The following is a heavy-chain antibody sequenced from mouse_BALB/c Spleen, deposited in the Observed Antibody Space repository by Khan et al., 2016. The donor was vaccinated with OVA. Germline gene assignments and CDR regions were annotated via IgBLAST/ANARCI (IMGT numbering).Heavy chain of an antibody. J-gene: IGHJ3*01. CDR2: ISSGADYT. D-gene: IGHD4-1*01. CDR3: ASHLTGSFAY. CDR1: GFTFSAYS. Sequence: EVELVESGGDLVKPGGSLKLSCAASGFTFSAYSMSWVRQTPDKRLEWVATISSGADYTYYPDGVKGRFTISRDNAKNTLYLQMSSLKSEDTARYYGASHLTGSFAYWGQGTLVTVSA. V-gene: IGHV5-6*01.